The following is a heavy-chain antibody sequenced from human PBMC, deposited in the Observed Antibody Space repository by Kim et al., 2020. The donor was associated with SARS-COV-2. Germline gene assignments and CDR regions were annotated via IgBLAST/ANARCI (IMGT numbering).Heavy chain of an antibody. CDR1: GGTFSSYG. CDR3: AREGYCTSISCYFDF. J-gene: IGHJ4*02. Sequence: SVKVSCKASGGTFSSYGISWVRQAPGQGLEWMGGIIPFIGSASYAQKFRGRVTITADESTSTAHMELTRLTSDDTAVYYCAREGYCTSISCYFDFWGLG. CDR2: IIPFIGSA. D-gene: IGHD2-2*01. V-gene: IGHV1-69*13.